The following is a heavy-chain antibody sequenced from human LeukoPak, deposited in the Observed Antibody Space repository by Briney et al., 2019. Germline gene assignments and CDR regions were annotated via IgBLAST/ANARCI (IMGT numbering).Heavy chain of an antibody. D-gene: IGHD4-23*01. V-gene: IGHV3-30*03. CDR1: GFTFSSYG. J-gene: IGHJ5*01. Sequence: GGSLRLSCAASGFTFSSYGMHWVRQAPGKGLEWVAVISYDGSNKYYADSVKGRFTISRDNSKNTLYLQMNSLRTEDTAVYYCARGDYGVNERFVFWGQGTLVTVSP. CDR3: ARGDYGVNERFVF. CDR2: ISYDGSNK.